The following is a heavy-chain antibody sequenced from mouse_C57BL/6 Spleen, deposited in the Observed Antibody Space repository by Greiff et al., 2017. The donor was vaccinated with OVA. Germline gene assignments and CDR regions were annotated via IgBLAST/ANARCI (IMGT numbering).Heavy chain of an antibody. CDR3: ARWDGGGFAY. CDR2: IDPSDSYT. J-gene: IGHJ3*01. V-gene: IGHV1-69*01. D-gene: IGHD4-1*01. Sequence: QVHVKQPGAELVMPGASVKLSCKASGYTFTSYWMHWVKQRPGQGLEWIGEIDPSDSYTNYNQKFKGKSTLTVDKSSSTAYMQRSSLTSEDSAVYYCARWDGGGFAYWGQGTLVTVSA. CDR1: GYTFTSYW.